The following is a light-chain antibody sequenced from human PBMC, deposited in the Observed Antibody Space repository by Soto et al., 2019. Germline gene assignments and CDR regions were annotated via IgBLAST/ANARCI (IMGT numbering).Light chain of an antibody. CDR1: TGAVTSDYN. CDR2: STT. CDR3: LLVFGGAHV. Sequence: QAVVTQEPSLTVSPGGTVTLTCSWSTGAVTSDYNPNWFQQKPGQAPTSLIYSTTNRHSWTPARFSGSLLGGQAALTLSGVQPEDEAEYYCLLVFGGAHVFGGGSKVTVL. V-gene: IGLV7-43*01. J-gene: IGLJ2*01.